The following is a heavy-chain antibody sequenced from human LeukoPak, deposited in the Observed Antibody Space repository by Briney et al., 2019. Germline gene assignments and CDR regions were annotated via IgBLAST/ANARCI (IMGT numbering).Heavy chain of an antibody. CDR3: ARGGYCSSTSCYGGGYFDY. CDR2: IYTSGST. Sequence: SETLSLTCTVSGGSISSYYWSWIRQPAGKGLEWIGRIYTSGSTNYNPSLTSRVTMSVDTSTNQFSLKLSSVTSADTAVDYCARGGYCSSTSCYGGGYFDYWGQGTLVTVS. V-gene: IGHV4-4*07. CDR1: GGSISSYY. J-gene: IGHJ4*02. D-gene: IGHD2-2*01.